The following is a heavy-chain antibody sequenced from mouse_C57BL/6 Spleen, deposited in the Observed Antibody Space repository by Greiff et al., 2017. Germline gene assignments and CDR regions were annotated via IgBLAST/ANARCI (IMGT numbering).Heavy chain of an antibody. J-gene: IGHJ3*01. CDR1: GYTFTSYW. D-gene: IGHD2-1*01. CDR3: ARQAYGNGMAY. Sequence: QVQLQQPGAELVKPGASVKLSCKASGYTFTSYWMQWVKQRPGQGLEWIGEIDPSDSYTNYNQKFKGKATLTVDTSSSTAYMQLSSLTSEDSAVYYCARQAYGNGMAYWGQGTLVTVSA. CDR2: IDPSDSYT. V-gene: IGHV1-50*01.